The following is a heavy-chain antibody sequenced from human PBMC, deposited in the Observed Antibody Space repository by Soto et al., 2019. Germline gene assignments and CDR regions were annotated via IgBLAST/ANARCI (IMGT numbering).Heavy chain of an antibody. CDR2: IIPIFGTA. Sequence: QVQLVQSGAEGKKPGSSVKVSCKASGGTFSSYSINWVRQAPGQGLEWMGEIIPIFGTANYAQKVQGRVTITADESTSTAYMELSSLRSEDTAVYYCARDGGRHSGGIDYWGQGTLVTVSS. D-gene: IGHD1-26*01. CDR3: ARDGGRHSGGIDY. CDR1: GGTFSSYS. V-gene: IGHV1-69*01. J-gene: IGHJ4*02.